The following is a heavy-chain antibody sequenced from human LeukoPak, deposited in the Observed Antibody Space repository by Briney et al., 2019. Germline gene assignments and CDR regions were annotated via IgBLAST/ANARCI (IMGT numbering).Heavy chain of an antibody. D-gene: IGHD5-24*01. V-gene: IGHV3-74*01. CDR1: GFSFSGHW. CDR3: TRVGYIDEGIDY. CDR2: ISPTGSTT. Sequence: GGSLRLSCTASGFSFSGHWMHWARQLPGKGLVWVSRISPTGSTTSYADSMKGRFTVSRDNAKNSLYLQMNSLRAEDTAIYYCTRVGYIDEGIDYWGQGTLVTVSS. J-gene: IGHJ4*02.